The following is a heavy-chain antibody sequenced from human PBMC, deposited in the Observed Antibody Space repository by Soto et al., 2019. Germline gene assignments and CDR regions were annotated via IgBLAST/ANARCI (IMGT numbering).Heavy chain of an antibody. D-gene: IGHD1-1*01. CDR1: GYAFTTYG. V-gene: IGHV1-18*01. J-gene: IGHJ4*02. Sequence: QVHLVQSGAEVKKPGASVKVSCQASGYAFTTYGITWVRQAPGQRLEWMGWISAHNGNTNYAQKLQGRVTVTRDTSTSTAYMELRSLRSDDTAVYYCARGRYGDYWGQGALVTVSS. CDR2: ISAHNGNT. CDR3: ARGRYGDY.